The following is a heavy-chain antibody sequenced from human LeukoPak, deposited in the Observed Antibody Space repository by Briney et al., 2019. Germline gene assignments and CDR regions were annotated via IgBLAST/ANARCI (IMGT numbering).Heavy chain of an antibody. CDR1: GGSFSGYY. V-gene: IGHV4-34*01. CDR3: ARGLGSWKY. J-gene: IGHJ4*02. CDR2: INHSGSH. Sequence: KPSETLSLTCAVYGGSFSGYYWSWIRQPPGKGLEWIGEINHSGSHNYNPALKSRVTISVDTSKNQYSLKLSSVTAADTAVYYCARGLGSWKYWGQGTLVTVSS. D-gene: IGHD6-13*01.